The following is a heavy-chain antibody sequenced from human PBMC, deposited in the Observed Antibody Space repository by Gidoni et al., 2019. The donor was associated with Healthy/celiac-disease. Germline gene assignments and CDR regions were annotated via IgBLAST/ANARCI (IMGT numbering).Heavy chain of an antibody. J-gene: IGHJ3*02. CDR1: CFPFRSYS. CDR3: ARDVYCSGGSCYSDTFDI. V-gene: IGHV3-21*01. D-gene: IGHD2-15*01. CDR2: ISSSSSYI. Sequence: EVQLVESGGGLVKPGGSLRLSCAASCFPFRSYSRNWVRQAPGKGLEWVSSISSSSSYIYYADSVKGRFTIYRDNAKNSLYLQMNSLRAEETAVYYCARDVYCSGGSCYSDTFDIWGQGTMVTVSS.